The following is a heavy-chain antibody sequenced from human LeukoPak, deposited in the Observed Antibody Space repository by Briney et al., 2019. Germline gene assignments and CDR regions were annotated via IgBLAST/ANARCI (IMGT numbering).Heavy chain of an antibody. CDR3: ARHHGRSVDCGMDV. V-gene: IGHV4-39*01. CDR2: IYYSGST. D-gene: IGHD3-3*01. J-gene: IGHJ6*02. CDR1: GGSISSSSYY. Sequence: SETLSLTCTVSGGSISSSSYYWGWIRQPPGKGLEWIGSIYYSGSTYYHPSLKSRVTISVDTSKNHFSLRLSSVTAADTAVYYCARHHGRSVDCGMDVWGQGTTVTVSS.